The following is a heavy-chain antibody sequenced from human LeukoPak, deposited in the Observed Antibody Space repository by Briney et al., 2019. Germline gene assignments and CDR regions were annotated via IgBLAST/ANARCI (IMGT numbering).Heavy chain of an antibody. CDR3: ARGGWGYYYGSGAHHIDY. J-gene: IGHJ4*02. D-gene: IGHD3-10*01. Sequence: PSETLSLTCTVSGGSINSGSYYWSWIRQPAGKGLEWIGRIYTSGSTNYNPSLKSRVTIPVDTSKNQFSLKLSSVTAADTAVYYCARGGWGYYYGSGAHHIDYWGQGTLVTVSS. CDR2: IYTSGST. CDR1: GGSINSGSYY. V-gene: IGHV4-61*02.